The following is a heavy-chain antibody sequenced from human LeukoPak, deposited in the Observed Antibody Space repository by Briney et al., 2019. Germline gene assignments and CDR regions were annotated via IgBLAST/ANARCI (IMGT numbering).Heavy chain of an antibody. CDR3: ARDRGNMYGYYGMDV. CDR1: GFTFGDFP. D-gene: IGHD5-18*01. Sequence: QPGGSLRLSCAASGFTFGDFPMHWVRQAPGQRLEWVAVTSYHGTEKYYADSVKGRFVISKDISKSTLYLQMDSLTTGDTAVYYCARDRGNMYGYYGMDVWGQGTTVTVSS. J-gene: IGHJ6*02. V-gene: IGHV3-30*09. CDR2: TSYHGTEK.